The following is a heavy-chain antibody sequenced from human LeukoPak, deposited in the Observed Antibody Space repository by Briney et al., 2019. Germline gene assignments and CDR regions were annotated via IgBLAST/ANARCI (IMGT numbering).Heavy chain of an antibody. Sequence: PGGSLRLSCAASGFTFSSYSMNWVRQAPGKGLEWVSSISSSSSYIYYADSVKGRFSISRDNSKNTLYLQMDSLRAEDTGVYYCAKEMYYGSGKPDYYYGMDVWGQGTTVTVSS. V-gene: IGHV3-21*01. CDR1: GFTFSSYS. J-gene: IGHJ6*02. D-gene: IGHD3-10*01. CDR2: ISSSSSYI. CDR3: AKEMYYGSGKPDYYYGMDV.